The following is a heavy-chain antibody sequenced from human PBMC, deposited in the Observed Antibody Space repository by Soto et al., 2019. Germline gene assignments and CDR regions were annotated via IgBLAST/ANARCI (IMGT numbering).Heavy chain of an antibody. D-gene: IGHD3-22*01. CDR3: ARGINYYDSSGYDY. J-gene: IGHJ4*02. CDR2: IGTAGDT. V-gene: IGHV3-13*01. CDR1: GFTFSSYD. Sequence: EVQLVESGGGLVQPGGSLRLSCAASGFTFSSYDMHWGRQATGKGLEWVSAIGTAGDTYYPGSVKGRFTISRENAKNSWYIQMNSLSAGDTAVYYCARGINYYDSSGYDYWGQGTLVTVSS.